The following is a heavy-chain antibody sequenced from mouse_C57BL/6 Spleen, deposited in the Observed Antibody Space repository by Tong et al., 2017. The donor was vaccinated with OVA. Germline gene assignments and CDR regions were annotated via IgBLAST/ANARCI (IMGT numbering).Heavy chain of an antibody. Sequence: EVQLQESGGGLVQPGESLKLSCESNEYEFPSHDMSWVRKTPEKRLELVAAINSDGGSTYYPDTMERRFIISRDNPKNTLFLQMTSLRSEDTAMYYCARYDYDERGYAMDYWGQGTSVTVSS. D-gene: IGHD2-4*01. CDR1: EYEFPSHD. CDR3: ARYDYDERGYAMDY. CDR2: INSDGGST. V-gene: IGHV5-2*01. J-gene: IGHJ4*01.